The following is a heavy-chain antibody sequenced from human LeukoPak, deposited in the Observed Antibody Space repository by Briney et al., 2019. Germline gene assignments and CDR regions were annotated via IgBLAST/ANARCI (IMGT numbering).Heavy chain of an antibody. CDR1: GFTVSSNY. D-gene: IGHD5-18*01. CDR3: ASLEGGYSYAFWY. J-gene: IGHJ4*02. CDR2: IYSGGST. V-gene: IGHV3-53*01. Sequence: GGSLRLSCAASGFTVSSNYMSWVRQAPGKGLEWVSVIYSGGSTYYADSVKGRFTISRDNSKNTLYLQMNSLRAVDTAVYYCASLEGGYSYAFWYWGQGTLVTVSS.